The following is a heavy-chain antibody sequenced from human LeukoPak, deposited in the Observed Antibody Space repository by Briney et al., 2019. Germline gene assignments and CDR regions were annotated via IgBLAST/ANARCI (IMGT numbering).Heavy chain of an antibody. Sequence: SETLSLTCTVSGGSVSSADYYWSWIRQPPGKGLEWIGYIYYSGSTNYNPSLKSRATISVDTSKNQFSLKLSSVTAADTAVYYCARGPLYYYDSSGYYFDYWGQGTLVTVSS. J-gene: IGHJ4*02. CDR2: IYYSGST. V-gene: IGHV4-61*08. D-gene: IGHD3-22*01. CDR3: ARGPLYYYDSSGYYFDY. CDR1: GGSVSSADYY.